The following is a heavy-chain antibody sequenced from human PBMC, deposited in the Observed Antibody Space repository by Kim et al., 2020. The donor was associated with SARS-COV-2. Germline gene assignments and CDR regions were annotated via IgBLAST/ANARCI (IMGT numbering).Heavy chain of an antibody. CDR3: AREDDMVRGVMGGVDY. J-gene: IGHJ4*02. CDR1: GYTFTSYA. V-gene: IGHV7-4-1*02. CDR2: INTNTGNP. Sequence: ASVKVSCKASGYTFTSYAMNWVRQAPGQGLEWMGWINTNTGNPTYAQGFTGRFVFSLDTSVSTAYLQISSLKAEDTAVYYCAREDDMVRGVMGGVDYWGQGTLVTVSS. D-gene: IGHD3-10*01.